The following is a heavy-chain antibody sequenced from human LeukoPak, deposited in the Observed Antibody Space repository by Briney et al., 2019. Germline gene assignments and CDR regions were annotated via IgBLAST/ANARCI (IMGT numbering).Heavy chain of an antibody. J-gene: IGHJ3*02. Sequence: PSETLSLTCAVYGGSFSGYYWSWIRQPPGKGLEWIGYIYYSGSTNYNPSLKSRVTISVDTSKNQFSLKLSSVTAADTAVYYCARDGTTVTTRGAFDIWGQGTMVTVSS. V-gene: IGHV4-59*01. CDR2: IYYSGST. CDR1: GGSFSGYY. CDR3: ARDGTTVTTRGAFDI. D-gene: IGHD4-17*01.